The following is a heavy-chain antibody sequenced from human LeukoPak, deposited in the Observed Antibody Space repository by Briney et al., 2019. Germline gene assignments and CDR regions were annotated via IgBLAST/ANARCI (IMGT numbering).Heavy chain of an antibody. Sequence: GGSLRLSCAASGFTFSTFAMVWVRQAPGKGLEWVSYISSSGSTIYYADSVKGRFISSRDNTKNSLYLQMNSLRAEDTAVYYCARDRLHYGEYEKTFDYWGQGTWSPSPQ. D-gene: IGHD4-17*01. CDR3: ARDRLHYGEYEKTFDY. J-gene: IGHJ4*02. CDR2: ISSSGSTI. CDR1: GFTFSTFA. V-gene: IGHV3-48*04.